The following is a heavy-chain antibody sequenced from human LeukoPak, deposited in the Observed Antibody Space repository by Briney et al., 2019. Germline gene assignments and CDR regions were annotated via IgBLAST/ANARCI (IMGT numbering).Heavy chain of an antibody. V-gene: IGHV4-30-2*01. D-gene: IGHD6-19*01. J-gene: IGHJ4*02. CDR3: ARCVAGIWVGDYFDY. Sequence: SETLSLTCSVSGGSISSGGYYWSWIRQPPGKGLEWIGYIYHSGSTYYNPSLKSRVTISVDRSKNQFSLKLSSVTAADTAVYYCARCVAGIWVGDYFDYWGQGTLVTVSS. CDR1: GGSISSGGYY. CDR2: IYHSGST.